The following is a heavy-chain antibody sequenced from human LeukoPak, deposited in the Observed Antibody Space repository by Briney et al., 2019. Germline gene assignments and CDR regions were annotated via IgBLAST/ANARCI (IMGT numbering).Heavy chain of an antibody. CDR2: INPSGGST. V-gene: IGHV1-46*01. Sequence: ASLKVSCKASGYNFISHYMHWVRQAPGQGLEWMGIINPSGGSTSYAQKFQDRVTMTRDTSTSTVYMELSSLKSEDTAVYYCAREDVVLVDAVRYYYYGMDVWGQGTTVTVSS. D-gene: IGHD2-8*01. CDR1: GYNFISHY. CDR3: AREDVVLVDAVRYYYYGMDV. J-gene: IGHJ6*02.